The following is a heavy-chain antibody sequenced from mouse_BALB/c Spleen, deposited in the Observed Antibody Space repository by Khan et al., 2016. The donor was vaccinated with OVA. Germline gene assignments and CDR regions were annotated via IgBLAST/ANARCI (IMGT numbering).Heavy chain of an antibody. J-gene: IGHJ4*01. D-gene: IGHD1-1*01. CDR2: ISYSGST. CDR3: ARKNYYGYAVDY. V-gene: IGHV3-2*02. CDR1: GYSITTNYA. Sequence: DVQLQESGPGLVKPSQSLSLTCTVTGYSITTNYAWDWIRQFPGNKLEWMGYISYSGSTSYNPSLKSRISITRDTSTNKFCLQLNSVTTEDTATYYCARKNYYGYAVDYWGQGTSVTVSS.